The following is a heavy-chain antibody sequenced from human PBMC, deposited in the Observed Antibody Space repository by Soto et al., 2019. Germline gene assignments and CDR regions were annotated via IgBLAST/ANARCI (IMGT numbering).Heavy chain of an antibody. CDR1: GDSVTSGSYY. V-gene: IGHV4-61*03. J-gene: IGHJ6*02. CDR3: AREWGLLPYYVMNV. D-gene: IGHD7-27*01. CDR2: ISYTGRT. Sequence: SETLSLTCIVSGDSVTSGSYYWTWLRQPPGKGLEWIGYISYTGRTKYNPSLQSRVTISVDTSKNDFSLNLSSVTAADTAVYFCAREWGLLPYYVMNVWGHGTAVTVPS.